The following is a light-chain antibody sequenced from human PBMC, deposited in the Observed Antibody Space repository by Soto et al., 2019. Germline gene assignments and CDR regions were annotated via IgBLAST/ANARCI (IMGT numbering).Light chain of an antibody. CDR3: SIYTTEETYV. J-gene: IGLJ1*01. CDR2: EAS. Sequence: QSVLTQPPSLSGSPGQSVTISCTGTSTDFVSYNRVSWYQQPPGTAPKLIIYEASNRPSGVPDRFSGSKSGNTASLTISGPQPADEADYSYSIYTTEETYVLATGTKVTVL. CDR1: STDFVSYNR. V-gene: IGLV2-18*01.